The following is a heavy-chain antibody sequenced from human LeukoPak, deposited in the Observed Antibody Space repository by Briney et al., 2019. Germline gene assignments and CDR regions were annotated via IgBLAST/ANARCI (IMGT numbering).Heavy chain of an antibody. CDR3: AREGNYYVKDY. D-gene: IGHD3-10*02. CDR1: GYTFTGYY. V-gene: IGHV1-2*02. Sequence: ASVKVSCKASGYTFTGYYMHWVRQAPGQGLEWMGWINPNSGGTNHAQKFQGRVTMTRDTSISTAYMELSRLRSDDTAVYYCAREGNYYVKDYWGQGTLVTVSS. J-gene: IGHJ4*02. CDR2: INPNSGGT.